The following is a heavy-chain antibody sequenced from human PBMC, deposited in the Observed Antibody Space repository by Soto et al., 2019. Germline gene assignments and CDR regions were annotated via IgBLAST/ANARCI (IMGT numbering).Heavy chain of an antibody. D-gene: IGHD3-10*01. CDR1: GFTFGHSA. V-gene: IGHV3-23*01. Sequence: VGSLRLSCAASGFTFGHSAMSWVRQAPGKGLEWAAAISGTGGAAYYADSVKGRFTISRDNSRNTLFLQMNSLRADDTAIYHCAKPEEVVRGFDFWGLGTLVTVSS. CDR2: ISGTGGAA. J-gene: IGHJ4*02. CDR3: AKPEEVVRGFDF.